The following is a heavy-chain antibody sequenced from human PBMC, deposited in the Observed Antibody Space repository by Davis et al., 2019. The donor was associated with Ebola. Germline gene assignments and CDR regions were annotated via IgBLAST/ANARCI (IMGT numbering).Heavy chain of an antibody. V-gene: IGHV3-74*01. J-gene: IGHJ6*02. Sequence: GESLKISCAASGFTFSSYWMHWVRQAPGKGLVWVSRINSDGSSTSYADSVKGRFTISRDNAKNTLYLQMNSLRAEDTAVYYCASAYYYDSNGYDYYYGMDVWGQGTTVTVSS. D-gene: IGHD3-22*01. CDR2: INSDGSST. CDR3: ASAYYYDSNGYDYYYGMDV. CDR1: GFTFSSYW.